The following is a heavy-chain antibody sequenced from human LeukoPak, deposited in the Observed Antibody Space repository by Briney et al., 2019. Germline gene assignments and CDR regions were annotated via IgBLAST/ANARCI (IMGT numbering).Heavy chain of an antibody. D-gene: IGHD3-22*01. J-gene: IGHJ4*02. V-gene: IGHV1-18*01. CDR2: ISGYNGNT. CDR3: ARTVYYYDSSGYYFDY. CDR1: DYTLIDYD. Sequence: ASVKVSCKASDYTLIDYDISWVRQAPGQGLEWMGWISGYNGNTNYAQKLQGRVTMTTDTSSTTAYMELRSLRSDDTAVYYCARTVYYYDSSGYYFDYWGQGTLVTVSS.